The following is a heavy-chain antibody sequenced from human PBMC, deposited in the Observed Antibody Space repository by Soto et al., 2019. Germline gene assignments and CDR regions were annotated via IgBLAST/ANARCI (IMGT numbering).Heavy chain of an antibody. J-gene: IGHJ5*02. V-gene: IGHV3-9*01. CDR1: GFTFDDYA. CDR3: AARGYSYGDEGYSSSWYWFDP. Sequence: EVQLVESGGGLVQPGRSLRLSCAASGFTFDDYAMHWVRQAPGKGLEWVSGISWNSGSIGYADSVKGRFTISRDNAKNSLYLQMNSLRAEDTALYYCAARGYSYGDEGYSSSWYWFDPWGQGTLVTVSS. D-gene: IGHD6-13*01. CDR2: ISWNSGSI.